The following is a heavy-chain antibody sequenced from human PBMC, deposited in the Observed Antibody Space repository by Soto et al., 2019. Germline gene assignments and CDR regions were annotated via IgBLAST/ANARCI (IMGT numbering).Heavy chain of an antibody. D-gene: IGHD3-22*01. J-gene: IGHJ3*02. CDR2: IYYSGST. V-gene: IGHV4-59*01. Sequence: SVTWSVADGSSSSFYGSWIRQSPGKGLEWIGYIYYSGSTNYNPSLKSRVTISVDTSKNQFSLKLSSVTAADTAVYYCARDLGQYYYDSKDAFDIWGQGTMVTVSS. CDR3: ARDLGQYYYDSKDAFDI. CDR1: DGSSSSFY.